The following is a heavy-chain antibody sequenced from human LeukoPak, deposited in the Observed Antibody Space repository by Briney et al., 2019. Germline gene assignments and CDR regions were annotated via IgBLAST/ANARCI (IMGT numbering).Heavy chain of an antibody. CDR2: MNPNSGNT. CDR3: ARSQFHDSSGYYWGADAFDI. CDR1: GYTFTSYD. D-gene: IGHD3-22*01. J-gene: IGHJ3*02. Sequence: ASVKVSCKASGYTFTSYDINWVRQATGQGLEWMGWMNPNSGNTGYAQKFQGRVTITTDESTSTAYMELSSLRSEDTAVYYCARSQFHDSSGYYWGADAFDIWGQGTMVTVSS. V-gene: IGHV1-8*01.